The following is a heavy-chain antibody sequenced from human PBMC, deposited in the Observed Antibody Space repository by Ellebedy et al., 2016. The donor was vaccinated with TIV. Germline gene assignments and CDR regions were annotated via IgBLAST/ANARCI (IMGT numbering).Heavy chain of an antibody. J-gene: IGHJ4*02. CDR2: ISGSGAKT. Sequence: PGGSLRLSCAASGFTFSTYAMSWVRQAPGKGLEWVSDISGSGAKTYYADSVLGRFTISRDNSKNTLYLQMNSLRAEDTAVYYCAKDQKWEIFHYFDSWGQGTLVTVSS. V-gene: IGHV3-23*01. D-gene: IGHD1-26*01. CDR3: AKDQKWEIFHYFDS. CDR1: GFTFSTYA.